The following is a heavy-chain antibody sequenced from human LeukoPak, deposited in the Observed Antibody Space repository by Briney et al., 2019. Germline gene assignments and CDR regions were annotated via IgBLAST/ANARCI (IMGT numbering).Heavy chain of an antibody. CDR3: ARDLDYYDSSGYYHWYFDL. CDR2: INPNSGGT. J-gene: IGHJ2*01. D-gene: IGHD3-22*01. V-gene: IGHV1-2*02. Sequence: ASVKVSCKASGYTFTGYYMHWVRQAPGQGLEWMGWINPNSGGTNYAQKFQGRVTMTRDTSISTAYMELSRLRSDDTAVYYCARDLDYYDSSGYYHWYFDLWGRGTLVTVSS. CDR1: GYTFTGYY.